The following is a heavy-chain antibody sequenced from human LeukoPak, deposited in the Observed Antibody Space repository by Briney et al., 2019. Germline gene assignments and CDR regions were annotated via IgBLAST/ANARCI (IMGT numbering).Heavy chain of an antibody. J-gene: IGHJ4*02. CDR2: IKQDGSEK. CDR1: GFTFSNYW. D-gene: IGHD1-26*01. V-gene: IGHV3-7*01. CDR3: ARDLGIDRFDC. Sequence: GGSLRLSCAASGFTFSNYWMSWVRQAPGKGLEWVANIKQDGSEKYYVDSVKGRFTVSRDNAQNSLYLQMNSVRGEDTAVYYCARDLGIDRFDCWGQAILVTVSS.